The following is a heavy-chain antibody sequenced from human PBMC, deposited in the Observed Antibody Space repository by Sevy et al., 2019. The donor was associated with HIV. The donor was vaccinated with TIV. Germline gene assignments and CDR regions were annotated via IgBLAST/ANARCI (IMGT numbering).Heavy chain of an antibody. V-gene: IGHV3-48*02. CDR2: ISSSSSTI. CDR1: GFTFSSYS. CDR3: ARGPYYYDSSVYSFDY. J-gene: IGHJ4*02. Sequence: GGSLRLSCAASGFTFSSYSMNWVRQAPGKGLEWVSYISSSSSTIYYADSVKGRFTISRDNAKNSLYLQMNSLRDEDTAVYYCARGPYYYDSSVYSFDYWGQGTLVTVSS. D-gene: IGHD3-22*01.